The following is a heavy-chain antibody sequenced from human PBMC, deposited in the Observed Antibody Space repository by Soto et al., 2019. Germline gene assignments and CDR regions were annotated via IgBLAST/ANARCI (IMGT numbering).Heavy chain of an antibody. D-gene: IGHD6-6*01. J-gene: IGHJ6*03. CDR3: ASSPVPKTYYYYYMDV. Sequence: SVKVSCKAPGGTFSSYTISWVRQAPGQGLEWMGRIIPILGIANYAQKFQGRATITADKSTSTAYMELSSLRSEDTAVYYCASSPVPKTYYYYYMDVWGKGTTVTVSS. CDR2: IIPILGIA. V-gene: IGHV1-69*02. CDR1: GGTFSSYT.